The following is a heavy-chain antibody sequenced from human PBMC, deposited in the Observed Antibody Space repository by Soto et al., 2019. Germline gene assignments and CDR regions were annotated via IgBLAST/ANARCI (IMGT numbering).Heavy chain of an antibody. CDR2: INPNSGST. D-gene: IGHD3-10*01. CDR1: GYTFTGYY. CDR3: AKDRTIVRRARGDWFDP. Sequence: ASVKVSCKASGYTFTGYYMHWVRQAPGQGLEWMGWINPNSGSTYYADSVKGRFTISRDNSKNTLYLQMNSLRAEDTAVYYCAKDRTIVRRARGDWFDPWGQGTLVTVSS. V-gene: IGHV1-2*02. J-gene: IGHJ5*02.